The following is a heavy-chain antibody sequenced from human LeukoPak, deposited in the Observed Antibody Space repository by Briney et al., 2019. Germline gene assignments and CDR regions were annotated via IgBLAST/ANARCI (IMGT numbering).Heavy chain of an antibody. Sequence: GGSLRLSCAASGFTFSSYAMSWVRQAPGEELEWVSAISGSGGSTYYADSVKGRFTISRDDSESTLSLQMNGLKTEDTAVYYCTNHFASWGRGTLITVSS. CDR1: GFTFSSYA. V-gene: IGHV3-23*01. CDR2: ISGSGGST. CDR3: TNHFAS. D-gene: IGHD3-3*02. J-gene: IGHJ4*02.